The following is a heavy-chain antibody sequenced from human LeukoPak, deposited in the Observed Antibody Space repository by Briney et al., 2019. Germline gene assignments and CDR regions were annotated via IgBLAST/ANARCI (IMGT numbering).Heavy chain of an antibody. CDR2: VFHSGST. CDR1: GYSISSGYY. V-gene: IGHV4-38-2*02. CDR3: AGQYYYGSGSYPRLLYY. D-gene: IGHD3-10*01. Sequence: SETLSLTCTVSGYSISSGYYWGWIRQPPGKGLEWIGNVFHSGSTNYNPSLKSRVTISVDTSKNQFSLKLSSVTAADTAVYYCAGQYYYGSGSYPRLLYYWGQGTLVTVSS. J-gene: IGHJ4*02.